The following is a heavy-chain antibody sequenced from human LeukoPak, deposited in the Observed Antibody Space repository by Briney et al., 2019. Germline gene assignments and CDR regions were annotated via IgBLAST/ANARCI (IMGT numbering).Heavy chain of an antibody. CDR3: AREIVVVPAAYLSKGLNRFDP. V-gene: IGHV4-34*01. D-gene: IGHD2-2*01. Sequence: SETLSLTCAVYGGSFSGYYWSWIRQPPGKGLEWIGEINHSGSTNYNPSLKSRVTISVDTSKNQFSLKLSSVTAADTAVYYCAREIVVVPAAYLSKGLNRFDPWGQGTLVTVSS. CDR1: GGSFSGYY. CDR2: INHSGST. J-gene: IGHJ5*02.